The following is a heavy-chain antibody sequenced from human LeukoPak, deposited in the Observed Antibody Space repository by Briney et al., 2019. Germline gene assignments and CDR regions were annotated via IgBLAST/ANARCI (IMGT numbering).Heavy chain of an antibody. J-gene: IGHJ4*02. Sequence: GGSLRLSCAASGFSLDDYATHWVRQAPGKSLEWVSLISGDGTTRHYADSVKGRFTISRDNAKNSLYLQMNSLRDEDTAVYYCARGPLGWSDYWGQGTLVTVSS. CDR2: ISGDGTTR. V-gene: IGHV3-43*02. D-gene: IGHD1-26*01. CDR1: GFSLDDYA. CDR3: ARGPLGWSDY.